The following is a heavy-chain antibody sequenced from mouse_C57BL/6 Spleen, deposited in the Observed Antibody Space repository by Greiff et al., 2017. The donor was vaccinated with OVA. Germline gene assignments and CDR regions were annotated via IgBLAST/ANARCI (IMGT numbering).Heavy chain of an antibody. CDR3: ARRGEFITTVTGWMDY. CDR2: IYPGDGVT. D-gene: IGHD1-1*01. CDR1: GYAFSSSW. J-gene: IGHJ4*01. V-gene: IGHV1-82*01. Sequence: QVQLQQSGPELVKPGASVKISCKASGYAFSSSWMNWVKQRPGKGLEWIGRIYPGDGVTNYNGKFKGKATLTADKSSSTAYMQLSSLTSEDSAVYCCARRGEFITTVTGWMDYWGQGTSVTVSS.